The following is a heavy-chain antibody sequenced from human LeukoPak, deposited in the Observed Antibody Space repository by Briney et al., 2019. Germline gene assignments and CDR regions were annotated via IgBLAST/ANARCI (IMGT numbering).Heavy chain of an antibody. J-gene: IGHJ5*02. Sequence: SETLSLTCAVYGGSFSGYYWSWIRQPPGKGLEWIGEINHSGSTNYNPSLKSRVTISVDTSKNQFSLKLSSVTAADTAVYYCARAPYVDTAMYPEGSDPWGQGTLVTVS. CDR1: GGSFSGYY. V-gene: IGHV4-34*01. D-gene: IGHD5-18*01. CDR2: INHSGST. CDR3: ARAPYVDTAMYPEGSDP.